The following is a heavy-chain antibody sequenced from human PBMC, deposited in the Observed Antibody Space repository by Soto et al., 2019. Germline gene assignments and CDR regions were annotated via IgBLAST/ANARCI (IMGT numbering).Heavy chain of an antibody. J-gene: IGHJ4*02. CDR1: GFPFSDYY. CDR2: IGGSSSYT. D-gene: IGHD3-9*01. Sequence: QVPLVESGGDLVKPGGSLRLSCAASGFPFSDYYMSWIRQAPGKGLEWVSSIGGSSSYTNYADSVKGRFTISRDNAKNSLYLQMNSLRAEDTAVYYCARRRPTGYYNYWGQGTLVTVSA. V-gene: IGHV3-11*05. CDR3: ARRRPTGYYNY.